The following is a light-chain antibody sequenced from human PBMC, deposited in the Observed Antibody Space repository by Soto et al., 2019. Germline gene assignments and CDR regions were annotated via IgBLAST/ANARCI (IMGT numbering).Light chain of an antibody. V-gene: IGKV3-15*01. CDR2: GAS. CDR1: QSVSSN. J-gene: IGKJ1*01. CDR3: QQYDNWPRT. Sequence: EIMMTHSPATLSVSPWERAALSCRASQSVSSNLAWYQQKPGQAPRLLIYGASTRATGIPARFSGSGSGTEFTLTISNLQSEDVAFFYCQQYDNWPRTFGQGTKVDIK.